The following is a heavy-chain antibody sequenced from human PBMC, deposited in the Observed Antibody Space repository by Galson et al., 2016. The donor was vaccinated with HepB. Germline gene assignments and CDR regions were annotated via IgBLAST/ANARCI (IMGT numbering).Heavy chain of an antibody. Sequence: SVKVSCKASGYIFAGYYIHWVRLAPGQRLEWMGWLNPNTGGTNYVQKFRGRFTMTRDTSINTAYMELSGLRSDDTAVYYCARLARVADFYYYGMDVWGQGTTVTVSS. CDR3: ARLARVADFYYYGMDV. CDR2: LNPNTGGT. CDR1: GYIFAGYY. V-gene: IGHV1-2*02. J-gene: IGHJ6*02.